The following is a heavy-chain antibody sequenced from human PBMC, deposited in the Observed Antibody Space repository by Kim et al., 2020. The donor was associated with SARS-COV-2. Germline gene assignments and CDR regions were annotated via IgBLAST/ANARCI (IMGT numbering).Heavy chain of an antibody. CDR3: ARYDFWSGYHIFDY. V-gene: IGHV3-21*01. J-gene: IGHJ4*02. Sequence: GGSLRLSCAASGFTFSSYSMNWVRQAPGKGLEWVSSISSSSSYIYYADSVKGRFTISRDNAKNSLYLQMNSLRAEDTAVYYCARYDFWSGYHIFDYWGQGTLVTVSS. CDR2: ISSSSSYI. D-gene: IGHD3-3*01. CDR1: GFTFSSYS.